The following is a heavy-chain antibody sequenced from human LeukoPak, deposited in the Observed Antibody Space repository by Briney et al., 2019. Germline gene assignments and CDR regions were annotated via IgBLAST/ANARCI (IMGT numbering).Heavy chain of an antibody. CDR2: IIPIIGIA. CDR1: GGTFSTYP. CDR3: ARAGPRGFGEFPFDY. J-gene: IGHJ4*02. V-gene: IGHV1-69*10. Sequence: APVKVSCKASGGTFSTYPISWVRQAPGQGLEWMGGIIPIIGIANYAQKFQDRVTITADTSTSTAYIELSSLTYDDTAVYYCARAGPRGFGEFPFDYWGQGTLVTVSS. D-gene: IGHD3-10*01.